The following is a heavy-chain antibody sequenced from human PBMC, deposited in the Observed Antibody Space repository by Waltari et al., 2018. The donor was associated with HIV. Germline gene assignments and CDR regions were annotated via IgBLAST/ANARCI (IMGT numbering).Heavy chain of an antibody. V-gene: IGHV3-13*01. CDR2: FCTTSDA. CDR1: GFTFSTYD. D-gene: IGHD3-16*01. Sequence: EVHLVESGGGLVQPGGSLRLSCAASGFTFSTYDMTWVRQAPGKGLEWVSGFCTTSDAYYSDSVKGRFTISRENAKNSLYLQMNSLRVGDTAVYYCARSISARYEKPYGMDVWGQGTTVTVSS. J-gene: IGHJ6*02. CDR3: ARSISARYEKPYGMDV.